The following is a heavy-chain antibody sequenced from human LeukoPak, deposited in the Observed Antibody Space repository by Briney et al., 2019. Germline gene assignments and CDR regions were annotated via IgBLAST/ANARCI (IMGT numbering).Heavy chain of an antibody. CDR1: GGSISSANYY. D-gene: IGHD3-10*01. V-gene: IGHV4-39*07. Sequence: SETLSLACTVSGGSISSANYYWGWIRQPSGKGLEWIGSVYNSGSTYYNPSLKSRVIVSLHMSQNQFSLRLTSVTAADTAIYYCARDTGHSAPGTPGFTRFDPWGQGTLVTVSS. CDR2: VYNSGST. J-gene: IGHJ5*02. CDR3: ARDTGHSAPGTPGFTRFDP.